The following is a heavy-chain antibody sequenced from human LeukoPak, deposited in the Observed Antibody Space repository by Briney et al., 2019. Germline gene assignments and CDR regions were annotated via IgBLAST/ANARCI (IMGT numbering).Heavy chain of an antibody. D-gene: IGHD4-23*01. V-gene: IGHV4-61*02. CDR3: ARGSPTFVVTL. J-gene: IGHJ4*02. CDR2: IYTSGST. Sequence: SQTLSHTCTVSGGSISSGSYYWSWIRQPAGKGLEWIGRIYTSGSTNYNPSLKSRVTISVDTSKNQFSLKLSSVTAADTAVYYCARGSPTFVVTLWGQGTLVTVSS. CDR1: GGSISSGSYY.